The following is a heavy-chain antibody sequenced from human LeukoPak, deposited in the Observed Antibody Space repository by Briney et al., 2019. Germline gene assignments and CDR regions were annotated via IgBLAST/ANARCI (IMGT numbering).Heavy chain of an antibody. CDR1: GGSISSYY. V-gene: IGHV4-4*09. D-gene: IGHD3-3*01. CDR2: IYTSGST. J-gene: IGHJ4*02. CDR3: ARFSTIFGVVDYFDY. Sequence: SETLSLTCTVSGGSISSYYWSWIRQPPGKGLEWIGYIYTSGSTNYNPSLKSRVTISVDTSKNQFSLKLSSVTAADTAVCYCARFSTIFGVVDYFDYWGQGTLVTVSS.